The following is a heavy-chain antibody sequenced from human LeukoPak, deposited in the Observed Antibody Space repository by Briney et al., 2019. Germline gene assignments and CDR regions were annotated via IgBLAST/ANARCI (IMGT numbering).Heavy chain of an antibody. Sequence: GGSLRLSCAASGFTIDGLAMTWVRQAPGKGLEWVSGINWNGDDTVYADFVKGRFTISRDNAKNSLYLQMNSLRAEDTAVYYCARHVVAVGFDYWGQGTLVTVSS. V-gene: IGHV3-20*04. CDR2: INWNGDDT. CDR1: GFTIDGLA. CDR3: ARHVVAVGFDY. D-gene: IGHD3-22*01. J-gene: IGHJ4*02.